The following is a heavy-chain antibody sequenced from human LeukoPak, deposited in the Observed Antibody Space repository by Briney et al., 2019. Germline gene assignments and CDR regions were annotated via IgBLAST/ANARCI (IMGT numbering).Heavy chain of an antibody. CDR1: GFTFKNHN. CDR3: AIHQAVGIAAAGLWYFDL. CDR2: IYTSGST. V-gene: IGHV4-4*09. Sequence: GSLRLSCAASGFTFKNHNMNWVRQAPGKGLEWIGYIYTSGSTNYNPSLKSRVTISVDTSKNQFSLKLSSVTAADTAVYYCAIHQAVGIAAAGLWYFDLWGRGTLVTVSS. D-gene: IGHD6-13*01. J-gene: IGHJ2*01.